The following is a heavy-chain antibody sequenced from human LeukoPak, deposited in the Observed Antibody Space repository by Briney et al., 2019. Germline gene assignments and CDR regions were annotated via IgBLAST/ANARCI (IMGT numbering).Heavy chain of an antibody. CDR3: ARDLTLGSYGSGSPADY. J-gene: IGHJ4*02. CDR2: ISAYNGNT. CDR1: GGTFSSYA. V-gene: IGHV1-18*01. D-gene: IGHD3-10*01. Sequence: ASVKVSCKASGGTFSSYAISWVRQAPGQGLEWMGWISAYNGNTNYAQKLQGRVTMTTDTSTTTAYMELRSLRSDDTAVYYCARDLTLGSYGSGSPADYWGQGTLVTVSS.